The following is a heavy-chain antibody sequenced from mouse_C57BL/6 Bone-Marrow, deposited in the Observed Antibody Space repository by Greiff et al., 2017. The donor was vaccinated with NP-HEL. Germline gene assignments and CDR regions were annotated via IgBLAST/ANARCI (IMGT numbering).Heavy chain of an antibody. CDR1: GFTFSSYA. J-gene: IGHJ1*03. V-gene: IGHV5-9-1*02. CDR3: TRENYGSSYEGWYFDV. D-gene: IGHD1-1*01. Sequence: EVKLVESGEGLVKPGGSLKLSCAASGFTFSSYAMSWVRQTPEKRLEWVAYISSGGDYIYYAHTVKGRFTISRDNARNTLYLQMSSLKSEDTAMYYCTRENYGSSYEGWYFDVWGTGTTVTVSS. CDR2: ISSGGDYI.